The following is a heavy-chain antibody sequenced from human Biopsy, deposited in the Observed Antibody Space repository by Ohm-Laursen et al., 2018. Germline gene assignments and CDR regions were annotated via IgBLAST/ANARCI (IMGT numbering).Heavy chain of an antibody. J-gene: IGHJ4*02. Sequence: GTLSLTCAVSGYSISSDYRWGWIRQAPGKTLEWLGKIFKDGNTHYNPSLRSRLIISIDTSKNQISLMMTSVSGADTAVYFCARVGSGWAPFDKWGPGTLVTVSS. V-gene: IGHV4-38-2*01. D-gene: IGHD6-19*01. CDR3: ARVGSGWAPFDK. CDR1: GYSISSDYR. CDR2: IFKDGNT.